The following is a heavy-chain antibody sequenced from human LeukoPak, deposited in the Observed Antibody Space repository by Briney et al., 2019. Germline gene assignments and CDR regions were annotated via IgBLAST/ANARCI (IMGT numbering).Heavy chain of an antibody. CDR1: GFTFSSYA. CDR3: AQDIFFRATVGYFDY. V-gene: IGHV3-23*01. Sequence: GGSLRLSCAASGFTFSSYAMSWVRQAPGKGLEWVSAISGSGGSTYYADSVKGRFTISRDNAKNSLYLQMNSLRAEDTALYYCAQDIFFRATVGYFDYWGQGTLVTVSS. J-gene: IGHJ4*02. D-gene: IGHD4-23*01. CDR2: ISGSGGST.